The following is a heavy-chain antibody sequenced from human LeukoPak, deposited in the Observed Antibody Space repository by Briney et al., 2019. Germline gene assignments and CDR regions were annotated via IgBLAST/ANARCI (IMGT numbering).Heavy chain of an antibody. J-gene: IGHJ4*02. CDR2: ISSSGSTI. Sequence: GGSLRLSCAASGFTFSSYAMSWVRQAPGKGLEWVSYISSSGSTIYYADSVKGRFTISRDNAKNSLYLQMNSLRAEDTAVYYCAREAYSSKWYADYWGQGTLVTVSS. V-gene: IGHV3-48*04. CDR1: GFTFSSYA. CDR3: AREAYSSKWYADY. D-gene: IGHD2-2*01.